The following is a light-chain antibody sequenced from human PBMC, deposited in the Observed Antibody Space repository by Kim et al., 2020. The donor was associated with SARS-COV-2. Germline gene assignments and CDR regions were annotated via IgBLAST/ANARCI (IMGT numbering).Light chain of an antibody. V-gene: IGKV1-12*01. J-gene: IGKJ4*01. Sequence: ASVGDRVTITCRASQGISTLLAWYQQKPGKAPNLLIYTASSLQSGVPSRFSGSGSGTDFTLTISSLQPEDFATYYCQQADSFPITFGGGTKVDIK. CDR1: QGISTL. CDR3: QQADSFPIT. CDR2: TAS.